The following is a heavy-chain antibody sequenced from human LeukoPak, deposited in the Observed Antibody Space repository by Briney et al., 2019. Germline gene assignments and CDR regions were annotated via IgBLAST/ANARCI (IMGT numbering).Heavy chain of an antibody. CDR3: ARTTVNIAAAGTNYNWFDP. Sequence: SETLSLTCAVSGYSISSGYYWGWIRQPPGKGLEWIGSIYHSGSTYYNPSLKCRVAISVDTSKNQFSLKLSSVTAADTAVYYCARTTVNIAAAGTNYNWFDPWGQGTLVTVSS. CDR2: IYHSGST. V-gene: IGHV4-38-2*01. CDR1: GYSISSGYY. J-gene: IGHJ5*02. D-gene: IGHD6-13*01.